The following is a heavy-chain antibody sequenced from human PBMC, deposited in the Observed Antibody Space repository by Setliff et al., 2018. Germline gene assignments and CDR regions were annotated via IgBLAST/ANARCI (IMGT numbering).Heavy chain of an antibody. Sequence: GGSLRLSCAASGFTFSNYYMTWIRQAPGKGLEWISYIHDSGNPTYYADSVKGRFTVSRDNAKNSLYLQMTSLRAEDTAIYYCAKRGPYCSGGTCHYYFDYWGQGTLVTVPS. CDR1: GFTFSNYY. CDR3: AKRGPYCSGGTCHYYFDY. CDR2: IHDSGNPT. J-gene: IGHJ4*02. V-gene: IGHV3-11*01. D-gene: IGHD2-15*01.